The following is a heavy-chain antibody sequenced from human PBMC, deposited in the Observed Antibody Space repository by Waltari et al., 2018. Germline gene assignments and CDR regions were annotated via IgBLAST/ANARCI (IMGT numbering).Heavy chain of an antibody. D-gene: IGHD1-20*01. V-gene: IGHV3-23*01. Sequence: EVQLLESGGGLVRPGGSLRLSCQASGFTPVTHAINWFRQAPGKGLWWVSSISVSDSTYYADSVKGRFTISRDYSDNTVYLQMDSLRADDTAVYFCAKPFYNWDDPLHSWGQGTPVTVSS. CDR3: AKPFYNWDDPLHS. CDR1: GFTPVTHA. CDR2: ISVSDST. J-gene: IGHJ1*01.